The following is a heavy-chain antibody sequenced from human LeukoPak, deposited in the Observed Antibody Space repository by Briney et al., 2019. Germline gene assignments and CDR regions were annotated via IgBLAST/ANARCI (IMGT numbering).Heavy chain of an antibody. D-gene: IGHD2-8*01. CDR2: ISPYTGNT. J-gene: IGHJ1*01. Sequence: ASVKVSCKASGYTLTSYGISWVRQAPGQGLEWMGWISPYTGNTNYAQKFQGRVIATTDTSTSTAYMELRSLRSDDTAVYYCATCHCTNGVCYGECEYFQHWGQGTLVTVSS. V-gene: IGHV1-18*01. CDR3: ATCHCTNGVCYGECEYFQH. CDR1: GYTLTSYG.